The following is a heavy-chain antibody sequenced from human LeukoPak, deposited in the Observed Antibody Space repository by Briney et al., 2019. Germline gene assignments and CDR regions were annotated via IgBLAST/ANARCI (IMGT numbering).Heavy chain of an antibody. CDR1: GFTFSSYE. D-gene: IGHD1-7*01. CDR3: ARELSGTTSYYFDY. Sequence: TGGSLRLSCAASGFTFSSYEMNWVGQAPGKGLEWVSYISTSGNTRYYADSVKGRFTISRDNAKNSLYLQMNSLRVEDTAVYYCARELSGTTSYYFDYWGQGTLVTVSS. V-gene: IGHV3-48*03. CDR2: ISTSGNTR. J-gene: IGHJ4*02.